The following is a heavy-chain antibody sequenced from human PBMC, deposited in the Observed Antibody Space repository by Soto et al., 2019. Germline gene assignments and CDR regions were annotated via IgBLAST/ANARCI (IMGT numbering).Heavy chain of an antibody. V-gene: IGHV3-11*01. Sequence: GSLRLSCAASGSTFSDYYMNWIRQAPGKGLEWVSYISSGAITIYYADSVKGRFTISRDNAKNSLYLQMNSLRAEDTAVYYCAGQYSSSSVEFWGQGTLVTVSS. CDR3: AGQYSSSSVEF. D-gene: IGHD6-6*01. J-gene: IGHJ4*02. CDR1: GSTFSDYY. CDR2: ISSGAITI.